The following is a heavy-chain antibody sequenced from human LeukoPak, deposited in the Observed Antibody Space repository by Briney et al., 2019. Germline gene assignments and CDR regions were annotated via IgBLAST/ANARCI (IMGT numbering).Heavy chain of an antibody. D-gene: IGHD5-18*01. Sequence: ASVKVSCKTSGYTFTAYYMHWVRQAPGQGLEWMGWVNPNSGATSYAQKFQGRITMARDTSISTAYMELSRPKSDDTAVYYCARWYSYGYGYWGQGTLVTVSS. V-gene: IGHV1-2*02. CDR2: VNPNSGAT. CDR3: ARWYSYGYGY. J-gene: IGHJ4*02. CDR1: GYTFTAYY.